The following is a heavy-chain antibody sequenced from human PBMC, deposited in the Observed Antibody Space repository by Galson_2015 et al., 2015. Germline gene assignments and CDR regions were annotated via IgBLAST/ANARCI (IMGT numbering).Heavy chain of an antibody. V-gene: IGHV3-23*01. Sequence: SLRLSCAASGFTFSSYAMSWVRQAPGKGLEWVSAISGSGGSTYYADSVKGRFTISRDNSKNTLYLQMNGLRAEDTAVYYCAKDSRYYDILTGMTYWGQGTLVTVSS. D-gene: IGHD3-9*01. CDR3: AKDSRYYDILTGMTY. CDR2: ISGSGGST. J-gene: IGHJ4*02. CDR1: GFTFSSYA.